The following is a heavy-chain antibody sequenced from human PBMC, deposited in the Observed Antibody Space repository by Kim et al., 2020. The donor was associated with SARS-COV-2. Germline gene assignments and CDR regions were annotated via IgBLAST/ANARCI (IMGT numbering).Heavy chain of an antibody. CDR3: ATQEYSSSWYFRYYYYGMDV. J-gene: IGHJ6*02. D-gene: IGHD6-13*01. V-gene: IGHV3-30*04. Sequence: GGSLRLSCAASGFTFSSYAMHWVRQAPGKGLEWVAVISYDGSNKYYADSVKGRFTISRDNSKNTLYLQMNSLRAEDTAVYYCATQEYSSSWYFRYYYYGMDVWGQGTTGTVSS. CDR1: GFTFSSYA. CDR2: ISYDGSNK.